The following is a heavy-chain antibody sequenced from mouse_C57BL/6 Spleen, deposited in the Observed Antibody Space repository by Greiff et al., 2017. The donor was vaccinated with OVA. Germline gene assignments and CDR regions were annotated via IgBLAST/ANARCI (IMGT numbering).Heavy chain of an antibody. CDR2: ISDGGSYT. D-gene: IGHD6-1*01. CDR1: GFTFSSYA. J-gene: IGHJ2*01. Sequence: VESGGGLVKPGGSLKLSCAASGFTFSSYAMSWVRQTPEKRLEWVATISDGGSYTYYPDNVKGRFTISRDNAKNNLYLQMSHLKSEDTAMYYCARERGLQGYFDYWGQGTTLTVSS. CDR3: ARERGLQGYFDY. V-gene: IGHV5-4*01.